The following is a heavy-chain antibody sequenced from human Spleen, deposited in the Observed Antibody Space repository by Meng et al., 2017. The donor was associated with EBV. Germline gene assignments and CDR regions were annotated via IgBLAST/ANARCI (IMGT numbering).Heavy chain of an antibody. Sequence: VRLQDSGPGLVMLWGTLALTCAVSGGSISSSNWWSWVRQPPGKGLEWIGEIYHSGSTNYNPSLKSRVTISVDKSKNQFSLKLSSVTAADTAVYYCARDGSGSGTDFDYWGQGTLVTVSS. CDR1: GGSISSSNW. J-gene: IGHJ4*02. D-gene: IGHD1-1*01. CDR3: ARDGSGSGTDFDY. V-gene: IGHV4-4*02. CDR2: IYHSGST.